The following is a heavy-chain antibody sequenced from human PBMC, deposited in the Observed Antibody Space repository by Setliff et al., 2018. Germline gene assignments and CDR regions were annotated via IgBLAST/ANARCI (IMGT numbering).Heavy chain of an antibody. D-gene: IGHD2-21*02. J-gene: IGHJ4*02. CDR1: GYTFTGYY. Sequence: GASVKVSCKASGYTFTGYYMHWVRQAPGQGLEWVGWINPNSGGTNYAQKFQGRVTMTRDTSISTAYMELSRLRSDDTAVYYCARTGHCGGDCYGFDYWGQGTLVTVS. CDR3: ARTGHCGGDCYGFDY. V-gene: IGHV1-2*02. CDR2: INPNSGGT.